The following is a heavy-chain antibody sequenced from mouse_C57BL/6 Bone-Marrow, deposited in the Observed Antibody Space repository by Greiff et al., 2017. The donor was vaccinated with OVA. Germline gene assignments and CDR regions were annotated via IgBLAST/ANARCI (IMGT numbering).Heavy chain of an antibody. Sequence: EVQRVESGGGLVQPGGSLKLSCAASGFTFSDYYMYWVRQTPEKRLEWVAYISNGGGSTYYPDTVKGRFTISRDNAKNTLYLQMSRLKSEDTAMYYCARRNYGGWYFDVWGTGTTVTVSS. V-gene: IGHV5-12*01. CDR2: ISNGGGST. CDR1: GFTFSDYY. D-gene: IGHD1-1*01. J-gene: IGHJ1*03. CDR3: ARRNYGGWYFDV.